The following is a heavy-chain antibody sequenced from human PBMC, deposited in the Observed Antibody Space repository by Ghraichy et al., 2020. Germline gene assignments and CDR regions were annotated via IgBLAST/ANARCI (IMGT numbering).Heavy chain of an antibody. V-gene: IGHV4-59*01. CDR1: GGSMNDYY. D-gene: IGHD6-13*01. Sequence: SETLSLTCSVSGGSMNDYYWSWIRQPPGKGLDWIAFIYHSGNSNYNPSLKSRVTISRDTSKNQFSLNLSSVTAADTAVYYCARDRGIDGEFDHWRRGTLVTVSS. J-gene: IGHJ4*02. CDR2: IYHSGNS. CDR3: ARDRGIDGEFDH.